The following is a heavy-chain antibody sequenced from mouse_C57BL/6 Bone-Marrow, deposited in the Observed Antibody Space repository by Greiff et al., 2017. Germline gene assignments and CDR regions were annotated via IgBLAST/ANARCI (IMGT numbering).Heavy chain of an antibody. CDR2: ISSGGSYT. CDR1: GFTFSSYG. V-gene: IGHV5-6*01. Sequence: EVKLMESGGDLVKPGGSLKLSCAASGFTFSSYGMSLVRQTPDKRLEWVATISSGGSYTYYPDSVKGRFTISRDNAKNTLYLQMSSLKSEDTAMYYCARQLLFAYWGQGTLVTVSA. CDR3: ARQLLFAY. J-gene: IGHJ3*01.